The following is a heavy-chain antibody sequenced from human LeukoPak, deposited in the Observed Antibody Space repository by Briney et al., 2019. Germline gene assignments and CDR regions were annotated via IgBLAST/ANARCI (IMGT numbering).Heavy chain of an antibody. J-gene: IGHJ6*03. V-gene: IGHV4-39*01. Sequence: PSETLSLACTVSGGSISSNNYYWGWIRQPPGKGLEWIGSIYYSGSTYYNPSLKSRVTISVDTSKNQLSLKLSSVTAADTAVYYCARGAIAVAGRYYYYMDVWGKGTTVTVSS. CDR1: GGSISSNNYY. CDR3: ARGAIAVAGRYYYYMDV. CDR2: IYYSGST. D-gene: IGHD6-19*01.